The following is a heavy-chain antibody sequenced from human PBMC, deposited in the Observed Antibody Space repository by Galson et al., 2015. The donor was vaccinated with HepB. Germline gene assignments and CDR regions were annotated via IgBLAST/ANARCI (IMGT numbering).Heavy chain of an antibody. CDR2: ISYDGSNK. J-gene: IGHJ3*02. CDR3: AKEVGAKDAFDI. CDR1: GFTFSSYG. D-gene: IGHD1-26*01. Sequence: SLRLSCAASGFTFSSYGMHWVRQAPGKGLGWVAVISYDGSNKYYADSVKGRFTISRDSSKNTLYLQMNSLRAEDTAVYYCAKEVGAKDAFDIWGQGTMVTVSS. V-gene: IGHV3-30*18.